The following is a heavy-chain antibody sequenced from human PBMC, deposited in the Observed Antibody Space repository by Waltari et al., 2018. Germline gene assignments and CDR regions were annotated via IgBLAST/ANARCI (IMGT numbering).Heavy chain of an antibody. V-gene: IGHV5-51*01. CDR2: IYPGDAES. CDR3: ARSVYADYSYYGMDV. CDR1: GYSFTSYW. Sequence: EVQLVQSGAEVKKPGESLKISCKGSGYSFTSYWIGWVRQMPGKGLEWMGTIYPGDAESRSSPSFQGQVTISADKSISTAYLQWSSLKASDTAMYYCARSVYADYSYYGMDVWGQGTTVTVSS. J-gene: IGHJ6*02. D-gene: IGHD2-8*01.